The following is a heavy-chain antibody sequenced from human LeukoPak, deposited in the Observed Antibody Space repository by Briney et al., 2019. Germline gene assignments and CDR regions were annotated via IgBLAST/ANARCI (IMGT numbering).Heavy chain of an antibody. J-gene: IGHJ5*02. V-gene: IGHV1-2*02. CDR2: INPNSGGT. CDR3: ARDRNGGNLNWFDP. CDR1: GYTFTGYY. D-gene: IGHD4-23*01. Sequence: ASVKVSCKASGYTFTGYYMHWVRQAPGQGVEWMGWINPNSGGTNYEQKFQGRVTMTRDTSISTAYMELSRLRSDDTAVYYCARDRNGGNLNWFDPWGQGTLVTVSS.